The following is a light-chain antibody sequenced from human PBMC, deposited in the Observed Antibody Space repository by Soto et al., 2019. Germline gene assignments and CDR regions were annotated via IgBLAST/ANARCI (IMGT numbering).Light chain of an antibody. J-gene: IGKJ1*01. Sequence: AIRMTQSPSSLSASTGDRVTITCRASQGISSYLAWYQQKPGKAPKLLIYDASSLQSGVPSRFSGSGSGTDFTLTISSLQPEDFATYYCQQANSFPRTFGQGTKVDIK. CDR1: QGISSY. CDR2: DAS. CDR3: QQANSFPRT. V-gene: IGKV1-8*01.